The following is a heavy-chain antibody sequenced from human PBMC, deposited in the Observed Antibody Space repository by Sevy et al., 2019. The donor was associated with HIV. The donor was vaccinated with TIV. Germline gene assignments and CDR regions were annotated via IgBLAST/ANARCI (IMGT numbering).Heavy chain of an antibody. J-gene: IGHJ4*02. V-gene: IGHV3-9*01. Sequence: GGSLRLSCAASGFSFDDHALHWVRQAPGKGLEWVSGISWNSGTIGYADSVKGRFTISRDNAKNSLYLQMSSLRVEDTALYYCANGSEGDYAGWPLDQWGQGTLVTVSS. CDR1: GFSFDDHA. CDR3: ANGSEGDYAGWPLDQ. CDR2: ISWNSGTI. D-gene: IGHD4-17*01.